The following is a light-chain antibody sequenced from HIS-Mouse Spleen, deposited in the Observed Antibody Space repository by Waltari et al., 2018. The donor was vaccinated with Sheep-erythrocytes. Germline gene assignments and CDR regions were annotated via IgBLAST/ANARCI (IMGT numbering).Light chain of an antibody. J-gene: IGKJ1*01. CDR2: DAS. Sequence: DIQMTQSPSSLSASVGDRVTITCQESQDISNYLNWYQQKPGKAPKLLIYDASNLETGVPSRFSGSGSGTDFTFTISSLQPEDFATYYCQQFNNYPRTFGQGTKVEIK. CDR3: QQFNNYPRT. V-gene: IGKV1-33*01. CDR1: QDISNY.